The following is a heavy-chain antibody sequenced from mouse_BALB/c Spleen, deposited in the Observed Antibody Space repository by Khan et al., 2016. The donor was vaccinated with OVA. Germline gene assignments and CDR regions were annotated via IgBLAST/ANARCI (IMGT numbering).Heavy chain of an antibody. CDR2: IDPANDNS. V-gene: IGHV14-3*02. CDR1: GFNIKDTH. CDR3: APAGTGDYFDY. D-gene: IGHD4-1*01. J-gene: IGHJ2*01. Sequence: VQLKESGAELVKPGASVKLSCTASGFNIKDTHMHWVKQRPEQGLEWIGRIDPANDNSKYDPRFQGKATITVDTSSNTAYLHLSSLTSEDTAVYYCAPAGTGDYFDYWGQGTTLTVSS.